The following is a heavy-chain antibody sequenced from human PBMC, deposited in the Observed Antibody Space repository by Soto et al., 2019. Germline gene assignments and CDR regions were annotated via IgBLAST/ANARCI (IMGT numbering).Heavy chain of an antibody. CDR1: GGTFSSYA. Sequence: SVKVSCKASGGTFSSYAISWVRQAPGQGLEWMGGIIPIFGTANYAQRFQGRVTITGDEYTSTAYMELSRLSSEDTAVYYCARPYHSIDYYYGMDVWGQGTTVTVSS. J-gene: IGHJ6*02. D-gene: IGHD2-15*01. V-gene: IGHV1-69*13. CDR2: IIPIFGTA. CDR3: ARPYHSIDYYYGMDV.